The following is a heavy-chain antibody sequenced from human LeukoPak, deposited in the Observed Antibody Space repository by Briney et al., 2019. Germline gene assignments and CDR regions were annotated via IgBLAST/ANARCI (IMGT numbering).Heavy chain of an antibody. CDR1: GFTSISYA. D-gene: IGHD2-2*01. V-gene: IGHV3-23*01. CDR2: ICGIGGST. J-gene: IGHJ4*02. Sequence: GGSLRLSCAASGFTSISYAMSWVCQAPGRGLERVSAICGIGGSTYYADTVKGRFTISRDNSKNTLYLQMNSLRPEDTAVYYCAKLAPSTLTYYFDYWGQGTLVTVSS. CDR3: AKLAPSTLTYYFDY.